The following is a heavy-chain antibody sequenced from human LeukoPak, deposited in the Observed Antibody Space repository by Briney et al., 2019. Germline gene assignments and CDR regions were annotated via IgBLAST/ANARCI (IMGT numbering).Heavy chain of an antibody. CDR3: ARLIGIAAAGIEY. Sequence: SETLSLTCTVSGGSISSYYWSWIRQPPGKGLEGIGYIYYSGSTNYNPSLKSRVTISVGTSKNQFSLKLSSVTAADTAVYYRARLIGIAAAGIEYWGQGTLVTVSS. D-gene: IGHD6-13*01. CDR2: IYYSGST. CDR1: GGSISSYY. J-gene: IGHJ4*02. V-gene: IGHV4-59*08.